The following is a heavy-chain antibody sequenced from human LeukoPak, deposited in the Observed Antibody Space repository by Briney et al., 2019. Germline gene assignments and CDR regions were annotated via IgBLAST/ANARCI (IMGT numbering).Heavy chain of an antibody. Sequence: PSETLSLTCTVSGDSISSGTYYWGWIRQPPGTGLEWIGSMYYSGRTYYNPSLKSRVTISGDTSKNQFSLKLTSVTAADTAVYYCARVGNPLVTVFAWFDPWGQGTQVTVSS. CDR2: MYYSGRT. CDR1: GDSISSGTYY. J-gene: IGHJ5*02. V-gene: IGHV4-39*07. D-gene: IGHD3-3*01. CDR3: ARVGNPLVTVFAWFDP.